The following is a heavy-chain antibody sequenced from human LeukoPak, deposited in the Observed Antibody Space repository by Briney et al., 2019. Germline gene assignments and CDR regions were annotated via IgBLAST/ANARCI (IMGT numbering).Heavy chain of an antibody. CDR3: ARELVSLGTGYFDL. V-gene: IGHV3-23*01. Sequence: GGSLRLSCEASGFTFGTYGMTRVRQAPGKGLEWVSGITGSSTWTYFADSVKGRFTISRDNSKNTLHLQMNNLRVEDTAIYYCARELVSLGTGYFDLWGRGSLVTVSS. CDR1: GFTFGTYG. D-gene: IGHD7-27*01. CDR2: ITGSSTWT. J-gene: IGHJ2*01.